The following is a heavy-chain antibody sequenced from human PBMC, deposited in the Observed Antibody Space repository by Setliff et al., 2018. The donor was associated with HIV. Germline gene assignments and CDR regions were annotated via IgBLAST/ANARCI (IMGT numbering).Heavy chain of an antibody. Sequence: GESLKISCKGSGYSFITYWIGWVRQRPGKGLEWMGIMNPDGSNTRYSPSFQGQVTISVDESISTAYLQWSSLKASDTAMYYCASSYYYDSSGSDDAFDIWGQGTMVTVSS. CDR1: GYSFITYW. V-gene: IGHV5-51*01. CDR2: MNPDGSNT. D-gene: IGHD3-22*01. J-gene: IGHJ3*02. CDR3: ASSYYYDSSGSDDAFDI.